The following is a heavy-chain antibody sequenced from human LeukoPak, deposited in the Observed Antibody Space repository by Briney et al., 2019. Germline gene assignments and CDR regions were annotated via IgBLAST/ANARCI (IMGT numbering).Heavy chain of an antibody. CDR2: TYYRSKWYN. CDR3: ARDNLIAARRNGGEGFDY. D-gene: IGHD6-6*01. CDR1: GDSVSSNSAA. V-gene: IGHV6-1*01. J-gene: IGHJ4*02. Sequence: SQTLSLTCAISGDSVSSNSAAWNWIRQSPSRGLEWLGRTYYRSKWYNDYAVSVKSRITINPDTSKNQFSLQLNSVTPEDTAVYYCARDNLIAARRNGGEGFDYWGQGTLVTVSS.